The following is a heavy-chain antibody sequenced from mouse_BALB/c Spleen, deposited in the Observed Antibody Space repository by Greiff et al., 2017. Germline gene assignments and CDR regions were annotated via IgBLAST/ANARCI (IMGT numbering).Heavy chain of an antibody. J-gene: IGHJ1*01. CDR2: ISYSCST. V-gene: IGHV3-8*02. CDR3: ASSITTVVERADWYFDV. CDR1: GDSITSGY. D-gene: IGHD1-1*01. Sequence: EVQLVESGPSLVKPSQTLSLTCSVTGDSITSGYWNWIRKFPGNKLEYMGYISYSCSTYYNPSLKSRISITRDTSKNQYYLQLNSVTTEDTATYYCASSITTVVERADWYFDVWGAGTTVTVSS.